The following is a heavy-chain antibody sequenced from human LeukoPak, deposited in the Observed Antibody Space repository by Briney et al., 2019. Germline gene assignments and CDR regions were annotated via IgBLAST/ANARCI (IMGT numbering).Heavy chain of an antibody. CDR3: ARDRWGYSYGGD. D-gene: IGHD5-18*01. J-gene: IGHJ4*02. Sequence: GGSLRLSCAAPGFAFSNYWMSWVRQAPGKGLEWVANIKQDGSEKFYVDSVKGRFTISRDNAKNSLYQQMNSLRADDTAVYFCARDRWGYSYGGDWGQGTLVTVSS. V-gene: IGHV3-7*01. CDR1: GFAFSNYW. CDR2: IKQDGSEK.